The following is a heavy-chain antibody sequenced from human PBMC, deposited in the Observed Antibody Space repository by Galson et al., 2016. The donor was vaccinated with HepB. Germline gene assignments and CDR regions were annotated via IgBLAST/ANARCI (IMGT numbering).Heavy chain of an antibody. Sequence: SVKVSCKASGYTFTSYGISWVRQAPGQGLEWMGWISAYNGNTNYAQKLQGRVTMTTDTSTSTAYMELRSLRSDDTAVYYCAREDDYIWGSYRTIDYWGKGTTVTVSS. J-gene: IGHJ6*04. V-gene: IGHV1-18*01. D-gene: IGHD3-16*02. CDR3: AREDDYIWGSYRTIDY. CDR1: GYTFTSYG. CDR2: ISAYNGNT.